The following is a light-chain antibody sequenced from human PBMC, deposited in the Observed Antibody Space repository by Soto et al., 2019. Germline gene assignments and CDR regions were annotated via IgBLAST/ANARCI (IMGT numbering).Light chain of an antibody. J-gene: IGKJ3*01. V-gene: IGKV3-20*01. Sequence: EIVLTQSPGTLSLSPGERATLSCRASQSVSSSYLAWYQQKPGQAPRILIYGASSRATGIPDRFSGSGSGTDFTLTISRLEPEDFAVYYCQQYGRSPFTFGHGTKVDIK. CDR1: QSVSSSY. CDR3: QQYGRSPFT. CDR2: GAS.